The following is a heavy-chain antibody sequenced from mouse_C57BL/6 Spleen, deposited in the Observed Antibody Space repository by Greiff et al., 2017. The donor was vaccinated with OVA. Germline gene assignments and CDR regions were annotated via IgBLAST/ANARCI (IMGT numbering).Heavy chain of an antibody. J-gene: IGHJ3*01. CDR1: GYTFTSYW. V-gene: IGHV1-53*01. CDR3: ARSREHYCNYAWFAY. Sequence: QVQLQQPGTELVKPGASVKLSCKASGYTFTSYWMHWVKQRPGQGLEWIGNINPSNGGTNYNEKFKSKATLTVDKSSSTAYMQLSSLTSEDSAVYYCARSREHYCNYAWFAYWGQGTLVTVSA. CDR2: INPSNGGT. D-gene: IGHD2-1*01.